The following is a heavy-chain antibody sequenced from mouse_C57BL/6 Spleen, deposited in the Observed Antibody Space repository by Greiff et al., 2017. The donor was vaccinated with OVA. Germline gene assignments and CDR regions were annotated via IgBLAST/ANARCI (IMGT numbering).Heavy chain of an antibody. V-gene: IGHV1-76*01. CDR3: ARSDGYYPYYYAMDY. J-gene: IGHJ4*01. D-gene: IGHD2-3*01. Sequence: QVQLQQSGAELVRPGASVKLSCKASGYTFTDYYINWVKQRPGQGLEWIARIYPGSGNTYYNEKFKGKATLTAEKSSSTAYMQLSSLTSEDSAVYFCARSDGYYPYYYAMDYWGQGTSVTVSS. CDR1: GYTFTDYY. CDR2: IYPGSGNT.